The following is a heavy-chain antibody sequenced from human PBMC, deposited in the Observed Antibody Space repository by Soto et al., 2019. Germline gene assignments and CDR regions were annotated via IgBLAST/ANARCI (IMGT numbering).Heavy chain of an antibody. CDR2: IYWDDQK. J-gene: IGHJ3*02. CDR1: GFSLRASGFG. Sequence: QITLKESGPTLVKPTQTLTLACTFSGFSLRASGFGVGWIRQPPGKAPEWLAVIYWDDQKRYSPSLESRLTRTKDTSGNQVVPTMPNLDPLDTGTYFCAHPSRLQIRAGGERRDAFDIWGQGTTVTVSS. CDR3: AHPSRLQIRAGGERRDAFDI. D-gene: IGHD3-10*01. V-gene: IGHV2-5*02.